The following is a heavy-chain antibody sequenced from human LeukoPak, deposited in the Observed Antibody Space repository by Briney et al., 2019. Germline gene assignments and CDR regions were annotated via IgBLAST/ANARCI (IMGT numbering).Heavy chain of an antibody. CDR2: ISGSGGST. CDR3: VKGVQRYDFWRFDY. D-gene: IGHD3-3*01. V-gene: IGHV3-23*01. J-gene: IGHJ4*02. Sequence: PGGSLTLSCAVYGVSFSDYAMNWVRLAPGPGLQWVSSISGSGGSTYYADSVKGPFSISRDNSKNTLSLHMNSLRANGTALYYCVKGVQRYDFWRFDYWGQGTVVTVSS. CDR1: GVSFSDYA.